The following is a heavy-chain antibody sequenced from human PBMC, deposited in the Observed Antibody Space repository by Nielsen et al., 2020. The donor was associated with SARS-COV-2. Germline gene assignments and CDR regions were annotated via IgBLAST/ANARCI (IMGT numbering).Heavy chain of an antibody. Sequence: WLRQPPGKGLEWVSAISGSGGSTYYADSVKGRFTISRDNSKNTLYLQMNSLRAEDTAVYYCAKDVEGFFAVTGYSYFLDAFDIWGQGTMVTVSS. CDR2: ISGSGGST. J-gene: IGHJ3*02. D-gene: IGHD3-22*01. V-gene: IGHV3-23*01. CDR3: AKDVEGFFAVTGYSYFLDAFDI.